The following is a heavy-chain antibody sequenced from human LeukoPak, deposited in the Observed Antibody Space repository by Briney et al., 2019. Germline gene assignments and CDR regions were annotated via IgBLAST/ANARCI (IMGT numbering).Heavy chain of an antibody. CDR1: GFTFSSFA. CDR2: ISYDGSNK. D-gene: IGHD6-13*01. CDR3: TTDYDGGHSSSWYFYDY. V-gene: IGHV3-33*01. Sequence: GGSLRLSCAASGFTFSSFAMHWVRQAPGKGLEWVAVISYDGSNKYYADSVKGRFTISRDSSKNTLYLQMNSLKTEDTAVYYCTTDYDGGHSSSWYFYDYWGQGTLVTVSS. J-gene: IGHJ4*02.